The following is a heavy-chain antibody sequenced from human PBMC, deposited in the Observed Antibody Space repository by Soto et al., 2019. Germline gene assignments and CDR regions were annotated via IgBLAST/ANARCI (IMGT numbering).Heavy chain of an antibody. D-gene: IGHD3-22*01. J-gene: IGHJ4*02. Sequence: PGGSLRLSCAVSGFIFKNYALNWVRQAPGKGLEWVASITRDGYNKYYADSVKGRFTISRDNSKNTLSPQMTALRVEDSSVYYCTKSSGGRSSVGMDYWGPGTLVTVSS. CDR2: ITRDGYNK. CDR1: GFIFKNYA. V-gene: IGHV3-30*04. CDR3: TKSSGGRSSVGMDY.